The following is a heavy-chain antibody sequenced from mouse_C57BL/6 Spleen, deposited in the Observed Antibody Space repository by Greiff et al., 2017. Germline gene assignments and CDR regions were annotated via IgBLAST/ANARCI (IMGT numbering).Heavy chain of an antibody. V-gene: IGHV1-42*01. CDR1: GYSFTGYY. D-gene: IGHD1-1*01. J-gene: IGHJ1*03. CDR2: INPSTGGT. Sequence: VQLQQSGPELVKPGASVKISCKASGYSFTGYYMNWVKQSPEKSLEWIGEINPSTGGTTYNQKFKAKATLTVDKSSSTAYMQLKSLTSEDSAVYYCAGYYYGYWYFDVWGTGTTVTVSS. CDR3: AGYYYGYWYFDV.